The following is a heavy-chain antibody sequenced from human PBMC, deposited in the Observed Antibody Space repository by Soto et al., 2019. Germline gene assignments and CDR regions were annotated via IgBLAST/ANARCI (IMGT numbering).Heavy chain of an antibody. CDR1: GLPFSTYQ. CDR2: MTFDGSTK. D-gene: IGHD1-26*01. V-gene: IGHV3-30-3*01. J-gene: IGHJ4*02. CDR3: ASGSYFVN. Sequence: GSLRLSCVASGLPFSTYQMYWVRQAPGKGLEGVAVMTFDGSTKYHADSVRGRFTISRDNSKNTLYLDMRSLRIEDTAVYYCASGSYFVNWGLGTLVTFSS.